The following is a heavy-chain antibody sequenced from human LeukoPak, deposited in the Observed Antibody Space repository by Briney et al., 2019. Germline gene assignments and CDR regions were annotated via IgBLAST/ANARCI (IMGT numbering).Heavy chain of an antibody. D-gene: IGHD3-22*01. Sequence: GGSLRLSCAASGFTFSNAWMSWVRQAPGKGLEWVGRIKSKTDGGTTDYAAPVKGRFTISRDDSKNTLYLQMNSLKTEDTAVYYCTTDHNSSGFDDAFDIWGQGTMVTVSS. V-gene: IGHV3-15*01. CDR3: TTDHNSSGFDDAFDI. CDR1: GFTFSNAW. J-gene: IGHJ3*02. CDR2: IKSKTDGGTT.